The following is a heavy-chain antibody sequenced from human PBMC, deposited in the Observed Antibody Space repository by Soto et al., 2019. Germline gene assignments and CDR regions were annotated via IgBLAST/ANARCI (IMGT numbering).Heavy chain of an antibody. CDR2: ISAYNGNT. J-gene: IGHJ6*02. Sequence: ASVKVSCKASGYTFTSYGISWVRQAPGQGLEWMGWISAYNGNTNYAQKFQGRVTITADESTSTAYMELSSLRSEDTAVYYCGXXXXYSXSSXYYYGMDXXXXXTT. V-gene: IGHV1-18*01. CDR1: GYTFTSYG. CDR3: GXXXXYSXSSXYYYGMDX. D-gene: IGHD6-6*01.